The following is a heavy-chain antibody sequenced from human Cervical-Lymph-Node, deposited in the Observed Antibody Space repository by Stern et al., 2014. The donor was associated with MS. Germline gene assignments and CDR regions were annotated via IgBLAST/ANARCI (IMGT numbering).Heavy chain of an antibody. V-gene: IGHV1-69*09. J-gene: IGHJ4*02. CDR3: AREDLADTAPSDF. Sequence: QLVQSGAEVKKPGASVKVSCKASGDTFNNYIFSWVRQAPGQGLEWMGRVVPIDGVENYAQKFQDRVTISADKSTSTVYMELRSLRSEDTAIYYCAREDLADTAPSDFWGQGTLVTVSS. CDR1: GDTFNNYI. CDR2: VVPIDGVE. D-gene: IGHD5-18*01.